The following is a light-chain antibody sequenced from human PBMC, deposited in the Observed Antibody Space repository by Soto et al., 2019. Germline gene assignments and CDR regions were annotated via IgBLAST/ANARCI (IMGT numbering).Light chain of an antibody. CDR1: GSDVGGYNY. J-gene: IGLJ3*02. V-gene: IGLV2-14*01. Sequence: QSALTQPASVSGSPGQSITISCTGTGSDVGGYNYVSWYQHHPGKAPKLLIYEVSNRPSGVSNRFSGSKSGNTASLTISGLQAEDEADYHCSSFASSSTLVFGGGTKLTVL. CDR2: EVS. CDR3: SSFASSSTLV.